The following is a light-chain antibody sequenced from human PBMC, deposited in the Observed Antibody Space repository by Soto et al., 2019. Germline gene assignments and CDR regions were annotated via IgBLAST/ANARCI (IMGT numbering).Light chain of an antibody. Sequence: EVVLTQSPVTLSLSPGERATLSCRASQSFRGLLAWYQQKPVQAPRSLIYNAYNGATGIPPRFSVSGSGTDFTLTMSSVEPEYSAVCYLQQRHMWSITFGQGTRLKN. J-gene: IGKJ5*01. CDR3: QQRHMWSIT. CDR1: QSFRGL. CDR2: NAY. V-gene: IGKV3-11*01.